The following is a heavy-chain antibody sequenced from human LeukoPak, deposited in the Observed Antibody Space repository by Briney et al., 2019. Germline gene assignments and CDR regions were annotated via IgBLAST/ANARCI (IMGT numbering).Heavy chain of an antibody. CDR3: ARPYCSSTSCYRRYYYGMDV. V-gene: IGHV4-59*08. D-gene: IGHD2-2*02. J-gene: IGHJ6*02. CDR1: GGSISSYY. CDR2: IYYSGST. Sequence: SETLSLTCTVSGGSISSYYWSWIRQPPGKGLEWIGYIYYSGSTNYNPSLKSRVTISVDTSKNQFSLKLSSVTAADTAVYYCARPYCSSTSCYRRYYYGMDVWGQGTTVTVSS.